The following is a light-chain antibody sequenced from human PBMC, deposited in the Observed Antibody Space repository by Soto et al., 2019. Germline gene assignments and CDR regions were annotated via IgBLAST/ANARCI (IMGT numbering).Light chain of an antibody. CDR1: QSISTF. V-gene: IGKV1-5*03. CDR3: QQYSSSPWT. CDR2: KAS. Sequence: GDRVTITCRASQSISTFLAWYQQKPGKAPNLLIYKASTLESGVPSSFSGSGSGTEFTLTISSLQPDHFATYYCQQYSSSPWTFGPGTRVEIK. J-gene: IGKJ1*01.